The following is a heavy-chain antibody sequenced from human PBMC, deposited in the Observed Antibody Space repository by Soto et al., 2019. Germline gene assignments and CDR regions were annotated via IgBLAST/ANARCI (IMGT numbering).Heavy chain of an antibody. Sequence: QVQLVESGGGVVQPGRSLRLSCAASGFTFSSYAMHWVRQAPGKGLEWVAVISYDGSNKYYADSVKGRFTISRDNSKNTLYLQMNSLRAEDTAVYYCARDRLRYNWNDFPYYDDGMDVWGQGTTVTVSS. CDR1: GFTFSSYA. J-gene: IGHJ6*02. CDR2: ISYDGSNK. V-gene: IGHV3-30-3*01. CDR3: ARDRLRYNWNDFPYYDDGMDV. D-gene: IGHD1-1*01.